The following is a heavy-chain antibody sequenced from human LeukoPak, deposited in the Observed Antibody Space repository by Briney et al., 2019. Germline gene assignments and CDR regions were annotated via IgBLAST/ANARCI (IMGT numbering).Heavy chain of an antibody. CDR3: ARGHGRRYWYFDL. J-gene: IGHJ2*01. D-gene: IGHD4-17*01. Sequence: SETLSLTCAVSGGSFSGYYWSWIRQPPGKGLEWIGEINHSGSTNYNPSLKSRVIISVDTSKNQFSLKLSSVTAADTAVYYCARGHGRRYWYFDLWGRGTLVTVSS. V-gene: IGHV4-34*01. CDR1: GGSFSGYY. CDR2: INHSGST.